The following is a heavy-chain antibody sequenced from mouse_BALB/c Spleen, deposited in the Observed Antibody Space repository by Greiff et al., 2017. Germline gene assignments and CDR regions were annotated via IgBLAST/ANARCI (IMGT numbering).Heavy chain of an antibody. J-gene: IGHJ4*01. CDR2: INPGSGGT. Sequence: QVQLQQSGAELVRPGTSVKVSCKASGYAFTNYLIEWVKQRPGQGLEWIGVINPGSGGTNYNEKFKGKATLTADKSSSTAYMQLSSLTSDDSAVYFCARSGIYYGAMDYWGQGTSVTVSS. CDR3: ARSGIYYGAMDY. V-gene: IGHV1-54*01. CDR1: GYAFTNYL. D-gene: IGHD2-1*01.